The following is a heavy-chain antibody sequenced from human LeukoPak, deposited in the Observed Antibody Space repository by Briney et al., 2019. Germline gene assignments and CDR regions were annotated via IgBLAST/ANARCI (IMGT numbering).Heavy chain of an antibody. J-gene: IGHJ3*02. Sequence: GGSLRLSCAAPGFTFSSYSMNWVRQAPGKGLEWVSYISSSSSTIYYADSVKGRFTISRNNAKNSLYLQMNSLRAEDTAVYYCARVGYSSSWSTTNDAFDIWGQGTMVTVSS. CDR3: ARVGYSSSWSTTNDAFDI. CDR2: ISSSSSTI. D-gene: IGHD6-13*01. V-gene: IGHV3-48*01. CDR1: GFTFSSYS.